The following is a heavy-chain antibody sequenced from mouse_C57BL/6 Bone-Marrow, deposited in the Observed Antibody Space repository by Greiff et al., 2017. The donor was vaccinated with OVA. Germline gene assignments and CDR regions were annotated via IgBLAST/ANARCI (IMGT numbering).Heavy chain of an antibody. CDR1: GFTFSSYT. V-gene: IGHV5-9*01. CDR3: ARHHKESEAWFAY. CDR2: ISGGGGNT. J-gene: IGHJ3*01. Sequence: EVKLMESGGGLVKPGGSLKLSCAASGFTFSSYTMSWVRQTPEKRLEWVATISGGGGNTYYPDSVKGRFTISRDNAKNTLYLQMSSLRSEDTALYYCARHHKESEAWFAYWGQGTLVTVS. D-gene: IGHD6-1*01.